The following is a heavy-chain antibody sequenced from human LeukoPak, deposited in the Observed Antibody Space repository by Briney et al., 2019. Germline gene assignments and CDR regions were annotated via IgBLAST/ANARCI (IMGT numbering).Heavy chain of an antibody. CDR2: INPNSGGT. Sequence: ASVKVSCKASGYTFTGYYMHWVRQAPGQGLEWMGWINPNSGGTNYAQKFQGRVTMTRDTSISTSYMELSRLRSDDTAVYYCARNSGYCSSTSCYVYYYYMDVWGKGTTVTISS. D-gene: IGHD2-2*01. J-gene: IGHJ6*03. V-gene: IGHV1-2*02. CDR1: GYTFTGYY. CDR3: ARNSGYCSSTSCYVYYYYMDV.